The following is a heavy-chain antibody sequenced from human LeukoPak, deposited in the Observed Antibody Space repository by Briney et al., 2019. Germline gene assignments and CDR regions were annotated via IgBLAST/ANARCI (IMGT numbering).Heavy chain of an antibody. CDR2: LNPSSGST. V-gene: IGHV1-46*01. CDR3: ARDGPASYGMDV. Sequence: ASVKVSCKASGYTFTTYYMHWVRQAPGQGLEWMGILNPSSGSTSYAQKFQGRVTMTRDTSTSTFYMELRSLKSEDTAVYYCARDGPASYGMDVWGQGTTVTVSS. CDR1: GYTFTTYY. J-gene: IGHJ6*02.